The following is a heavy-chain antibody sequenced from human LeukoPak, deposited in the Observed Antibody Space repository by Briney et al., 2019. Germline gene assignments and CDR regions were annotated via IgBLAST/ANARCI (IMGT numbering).Heavy chain of an antibody. Sequence: PSETLSLTCTVSGGSISSYYWSWIRQPAGKGLEWIGRIYTSGSTNYNPSLKSRVTMSVDTSENQFSLKLSSVTAADTAVYYCARDRGPSGSYYDAFDIWGQGTMVTVSS. CDR3: ARDRGPSGSYYDAFDI. CDR1: GGSISSYY. CDR2: IYTSGST. V-gene: IGHV4-4*07. D-gene: IGHD1-26*01. J-gene: IGHJ3*02.